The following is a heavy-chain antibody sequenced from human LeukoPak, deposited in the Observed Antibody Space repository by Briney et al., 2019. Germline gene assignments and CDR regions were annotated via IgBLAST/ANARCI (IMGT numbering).Heavy chain of an antibody. CDR1: GGTFSSYA. Sequence: ASVKVSCKASGGTFSSYAISWVRQAPGQGLEWMGGIIPIFGTANYAQKFQGRVTITTDESTSTAYMELSSLRSEDTAVYCCARGGYYDSSGYLDYWGQGTLVTVSS. V-gene: IGHV1-69*05. J-gene: IGHJ4*02. CDR2: IIPIFGTA. CDR3: ARGGYYDSSGYLDY. D-gene: IGHD3-22*01.